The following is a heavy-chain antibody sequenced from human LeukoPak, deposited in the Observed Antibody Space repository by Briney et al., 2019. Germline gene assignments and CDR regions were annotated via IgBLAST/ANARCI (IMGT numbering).Heavy chain of an antibody. V-gene: IGHV3-23*01. D-gene: IGHD2-15*01. J-gene: IGHJ4*02. CDR3: AKSGRYCSGGSCYQEASLDY. Sequence: GGSLRLSCTASGFIFSDYVMIWVRQAPGKGLEWVSGITASGDRTYYGDSVKGRFAVSRDNSKNTVYLQMNSLRAEDTAVYYCAKSGRYCSGGSCYQEASLDYWGQGTLVTVSS. CDR2: ITASGDRT. CDR1: GFIFSDYV.